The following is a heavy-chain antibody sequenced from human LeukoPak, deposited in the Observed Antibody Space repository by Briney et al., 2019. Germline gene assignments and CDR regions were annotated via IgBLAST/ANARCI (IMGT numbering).Heavy chain of an antibody. J-gene: IGHJ4*02. Sequence: GGSLRLSCAASGFIFSNYGMHWVRQAPGKRLEWVTVIWNDGSETFHADSVKGRFRIARDNSKNTLYLQMNSLRAEDTAVYFCARDMGRAWYGPPDYWGQGTLVTVSS. CDR3: ARDMGRAWYGPPDY. D-gene: IGHD6-13*01. V-gene: IGHV3-33*01. CDR1: GFIFSNYG. CDR2: IWNDGSET.